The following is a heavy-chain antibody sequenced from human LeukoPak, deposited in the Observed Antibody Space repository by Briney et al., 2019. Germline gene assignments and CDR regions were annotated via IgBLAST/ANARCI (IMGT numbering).Heavy chain of an antibody. V-gene: IGHV4-39*01. CDR3: ARRGVPGSFFDY. D-gene: IGHD2-8*02. J-gene: IGHJ4*02. CDR1: GGSISSSSYY. CDR2: IYYSGTT. Sequence: PSETLSLTCSVSGGSISSSSYYWDWIRQPPGKGLEWIGSIYYSGTTYYNPSLKSRVTISVDTSKNQFSLKLSSVTAADTAVYYCARRGVPGSFFDYWGQGTLVTVSS.